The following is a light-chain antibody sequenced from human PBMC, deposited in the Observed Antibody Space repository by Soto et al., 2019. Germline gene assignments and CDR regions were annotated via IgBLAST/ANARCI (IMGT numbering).Light chain of an antibody. V-gene: IGKV1-12*01. CDR1: QAIDSW. J-gene: IGKJ5*01. Sequence: DIQMTQSPSSVSASVGDRVTITCRASQAIDSWLAWYQQKPGEAPKLLIFTGSLWHSGVPPRFSGSGSGTDFTLTISSLQPEDFATYYCQQTLSFPPTFGQGTRLEIK. CDR2: TGS. CDR3: QQTLSFPPT.